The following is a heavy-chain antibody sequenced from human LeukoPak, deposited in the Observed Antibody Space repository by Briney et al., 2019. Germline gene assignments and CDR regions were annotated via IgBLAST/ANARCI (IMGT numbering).Heavy chain of an antibody. CDR1: GFTFSSYS. J-gene: IGHJ3*02. D-gene: IGHD2-2*02. CDR3: ARDDGYCSSTSCYRAFDI. V-gene: IGHV3-21*01. Sequence: GGSLRLSCAASGFTFSSYSMNSVRQAPGKGLEWVSSISSSSYIYYADSVKGRFTISRDNAKNSLYLQMNSLRAEDTAVYYCARDDGYCSSTSCYRAFDIWGQGTMVTVSS. CDR2: ISSSSYI.